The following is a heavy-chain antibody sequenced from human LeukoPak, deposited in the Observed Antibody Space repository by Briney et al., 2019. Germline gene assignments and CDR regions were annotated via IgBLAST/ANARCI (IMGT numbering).Heavy chain of an antibody. CDR1: GGSFSGYY. J-gene: IGHJ5*02. D-gene: IGHD3-10*01. CDR2: IKHSGST. V-gene: IGHV4-34*01. CDR3: ARVMVRGVITKYNWFDP. Sequence: SETLSLTCAVYGGSFSGYYWSWIRQPPGKGLEWIGEIKHSGSTNYNPSLKSRVTISVDTSKNQFSLKLSSVTAADTAVYYCARVMVRGVITKYNWFDPWGQGTLVTVSS.